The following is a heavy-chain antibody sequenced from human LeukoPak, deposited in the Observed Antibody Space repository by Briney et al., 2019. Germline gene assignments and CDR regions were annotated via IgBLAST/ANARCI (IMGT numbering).Heavy chain of an antibody. V-gene: IGHV3-7*01. CDR1: GFNSDSYW. CDR2: IKPDGSEK. J-gene: IGHJ4*02. Sequence: PGGSLRLSCAVSGFNSDSYWMTWVRQAPGKGLEWVANIKPDGSEKYYVDSVKGRFTISRDNAKQSLYLQMDGLRAEDTAVYYCAVDYGDYASFDYWGQGTLVTVSS. CDR3: AVDYGDYASFDY. D-gene: IGHD4-17*01.